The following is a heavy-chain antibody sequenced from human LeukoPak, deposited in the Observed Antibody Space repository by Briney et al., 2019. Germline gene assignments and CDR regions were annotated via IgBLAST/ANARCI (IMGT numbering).Heavy chain of an antibody. Sequence: GGSLRLSCAASGFPYSTYAMSRVRQAPGKGLEWVSAVSAGGGTTDYADSVKGRLTISRDNSKNTLYLQMNSLRAEDTAIYYCAKGTLTGYYLDYWGQGTLVTVSS. J-gene: IGHJ4*02. CDR2: VSAGGGTT. CDR1: GFPYSTYA. CDR3: AKGTLTGYYLDY. D-gene: IGHD3-9*01. V-gene: IGHV3-23*01.